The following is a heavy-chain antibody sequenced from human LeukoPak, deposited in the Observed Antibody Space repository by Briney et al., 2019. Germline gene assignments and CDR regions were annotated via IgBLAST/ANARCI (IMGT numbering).Heavy chain of an antibody. CDR1: GYTFTVYY. D-gene: IGHD3-22*01. V-gene: IGHV1-2*02. Sequence: ASVKVSCKASGYTFTVYYMHWVRQAPGQGLEWMGWINPNSGGTNYAQNFQGRVTTTRDTSVSTAYMELSRLRFDDTAVYYCARDGHQYYHESSGRFDYWGQGTLVTVSS. CDR3: ARDGHQYYHESSGRFDY. CDR2: INPNSGGT. J-gene: IGHJ4*02.